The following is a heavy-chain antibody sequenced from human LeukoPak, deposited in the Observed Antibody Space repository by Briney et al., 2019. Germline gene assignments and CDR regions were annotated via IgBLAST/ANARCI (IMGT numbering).Heavy chain of an antibody. D-gene: IGHD6-6*01. CDR2: INHSGST. CDR3: ARGGSGYSSSSHNWFDP. J-gene: IGHJ5*02. V-gene: IGHV4-34*01. CDR1: GGSFSGYY. Sequence: PSETLSLTCAVYGGSFSGYYWSWIRQPPGKGLEWIGEINHSGSTNYNPSLKSRVTVSVDTSKNQFSLKLSSVTAADTAVYYCARGGSGYSSSSHNWFDPWGQGTLVTVSS.